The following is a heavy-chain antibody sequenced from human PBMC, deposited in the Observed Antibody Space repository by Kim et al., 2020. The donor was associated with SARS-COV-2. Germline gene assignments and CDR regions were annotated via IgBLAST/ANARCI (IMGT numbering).Heavy chain of an antibody. D-gene: IGHD1-1*01. CDR2: INTDGSHT. J-gene: IGHJ6*02. CDR1: GFTFSNYW. CDR3: VRDSYINHYYGMDV. Sequence: GGSLRLSCAASGFTFSNYWMHWVRRAPGKGLMWVSRINTDGSHTSYTDSVKGRFTISRDNARNTLDLQMNSLGVEDSAVYYCVRDSYINHYYGMDVWGQGATVTVSS. V-gene: IGHV3-74*01.